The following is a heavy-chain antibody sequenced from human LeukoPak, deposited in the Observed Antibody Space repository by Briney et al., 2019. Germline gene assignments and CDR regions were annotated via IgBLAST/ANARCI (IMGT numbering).Heavy chain of an antibody. CDR3: AREISSSWSDYFDY. D-gene: IGHD6-13*01. CDR1: GFTFSSYS. J-gene: IGHJ4*02. V-gene: IGHV3-21*01. CDR2: ISSSSSYI. Sequence: GGSLRLSCAASGFTFSSYSMNWVRQAPGKGLEWVSSISSSSSYIYYADSVKGRFTISRDNAKNSLYLQMNSLRAEDTAVYYCAREISSSWSDYFDYWGQGTLVTVSS.